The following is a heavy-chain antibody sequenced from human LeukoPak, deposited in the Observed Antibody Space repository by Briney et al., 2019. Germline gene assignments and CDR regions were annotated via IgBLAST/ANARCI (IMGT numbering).Heavy chain of an antibody. V-gene: IGHV1-2*02. J-gene: IGHJ4*02. CDR2: INPNSGGT. CDR3: AKLSSSRIGFLDY. CDR1: GYTFTGYY. D-gene: IGHD6-6*01. Sequence: ASVKVSCKASGYTFTGYYMHWVRQATGQGLEWMGWINPNSGGTNYAQKFQGRVTMTRDTSISTAYMELSRLRSDDTAVYYCAKLSSSRIGFLDYWGQGTLVTVSS.